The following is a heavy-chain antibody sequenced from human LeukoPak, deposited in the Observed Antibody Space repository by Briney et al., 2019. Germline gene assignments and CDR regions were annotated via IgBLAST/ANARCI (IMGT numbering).Heavy chain of an antibody. Sequence: GGSLRLSCAASGFTFSTYWMSWVRQAPGKGLEWVANIKQDGSEKYYVDSVKGRFTISRDNAKNSLYLRMNSLRAEDTAMYYCARDSAGNDYWGQGTPVTVSS. V-gene: IGHV3-7*01. CDR3: ARDSAGNDY. J-gene: IGHJ4*02. CDR2: IKQDGSEK. D-gene: IGHD6-13*01. CDR1: GFTFSTYW.